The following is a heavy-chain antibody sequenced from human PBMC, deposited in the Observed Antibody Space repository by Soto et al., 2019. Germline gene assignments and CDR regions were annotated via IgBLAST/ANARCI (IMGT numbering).Heavy chain of an antibody. V-gene: IGHV4-59*04. CDR2: IYHSGNT. D-gene: IGHD6-19*01. J-gene: IGHJ4*02. Sequence: PSETLSLTCTVSGGSISSYYWSWIRQPPGKGLEWIGSIYHSGNTYYNPSLKSRVTISVDTSKNHFSLKLSSVTAADTAVYYCARARIVVAGTIVDYWGQGTLVTVSS. CDR3: ARARIVVAGTIVDY. CDR1: GGSISSYY.